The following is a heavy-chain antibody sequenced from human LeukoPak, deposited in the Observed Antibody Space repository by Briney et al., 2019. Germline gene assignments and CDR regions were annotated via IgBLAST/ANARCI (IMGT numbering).Heavy chain of an antibody. CDR3: AKDNRFRSYYYYMDV. CDR2: ISYDGSNK. CDR1: GFTFSSYG. D-gene: IGHD1-14*01. Sequence: GRSLRLSCAASGFTFSSYGMHWVRQAPGKGLEWVAVISYDGSNKYYADSVKGRFTISRDNSKNTLYLQMNSLRAEDTAVYYCAKDNRFRSYYYYMDVWGKGTAVTVSS. J-gene: IGHJ6*03. V-gene: IGHV3-30*18.